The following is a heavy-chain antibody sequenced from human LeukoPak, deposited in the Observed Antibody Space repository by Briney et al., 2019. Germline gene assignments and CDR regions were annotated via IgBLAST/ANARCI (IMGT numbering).Heavy chain of an antibody. D-gene: IGHD1-26*01. CDR2: IYHSGST. V-gene: IGHV4-30-2*01. CDR1: GGSISSGGYY. Sequence: PSQTLSLTCTVSGGSISSGGYYWSWIRQPPRKGLEWIGYIYHSGSTYYNPSLKSRVTISVDRSKNQFSLKLSSVTAADTAVYYCARGTWELQYLQHWGQGTLFTASS. J-gene: IGHJ1*01. CDR3: ARGTWELQYLQH.